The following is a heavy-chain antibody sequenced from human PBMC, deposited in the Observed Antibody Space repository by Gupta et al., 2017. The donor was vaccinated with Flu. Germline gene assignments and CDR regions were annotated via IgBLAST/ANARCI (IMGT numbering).Heavy chain of an antibody. J-gene: IGHJ6*02. V-gene: IGHV3-23*01. D-gene: IGHD3-3*01. Sequence: EVQLLVSGGGLVQPGGSLRLSCAASGFTFSSNAMRCVRQAPGKGLEWVSVISGSGGSTYYADSVKGRFTISRDNSKNTLYLQMNSLRAEDTAVYYCARHLSGYSFFYYYAMDVWGQGTTVTVSS. CDR3: ARHLSGYSFFYYYAMDV. CDR1: GFTFSSNA. CDR2: ISGSGGST.